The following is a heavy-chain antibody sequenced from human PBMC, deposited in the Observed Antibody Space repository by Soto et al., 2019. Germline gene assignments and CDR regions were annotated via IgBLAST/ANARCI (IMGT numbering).Heavy chain of an antibody. CDR2: ISSSGSTI. V-gene: IGHV3-11*01. Sequence: GGSLRLSCAASGFTFSDYYMSWIRQAPGKGLEWVSYISSSGSTIYYADSVKGRFTISRDNAKNSLYLQMNSLRAEDTAVYYCARDRPTIFGVVIYYYYMDVWGKGTTVTVSS. CDR3: ARDRPTIFGVVIYYYYMDV. CDR1: GFTFSDYY. J-gene: IGHJ6*03. D-gene: IGHD3-3*01.